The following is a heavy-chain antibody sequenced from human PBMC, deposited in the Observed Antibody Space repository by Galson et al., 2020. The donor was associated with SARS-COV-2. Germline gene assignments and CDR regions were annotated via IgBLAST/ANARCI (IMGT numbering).Heavy chain of an antibody. Sequence: SETLSLTCAVSGDSVSSGAYSWSWIRQPPGKGLEWIVCLNSGTPSYNQSLESRLTMSIDTSKNQFSLKLSSVTAADTAVYYCARETQGENWGEDYFDYWGQGTLVTVSS. CDR2: LNSGTP. CDR1: GDSVSSGAYS. CDR3: ARETQGENWGEDYFDY. J-gene: IGHJ4*02. D-gene: IGHD7-27*01. V-gene: IGHV4-30-4*07.